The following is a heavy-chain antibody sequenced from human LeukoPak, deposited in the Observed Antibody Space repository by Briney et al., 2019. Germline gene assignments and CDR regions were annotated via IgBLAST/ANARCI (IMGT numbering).Heavy chain of an antibody. D-gene: IGHD1-26*01. V-gene: IGHV4-59*12. CDR1: GGSISSYY. Sequence: SETLSLTCTVSGGSISSYYWSWIRQPPGKGLEWIGYIYYSGSTYYNPSLKSRVTISVDTSKNQFSLKLSSVTAADTAVYYCARGLYSGSYYDYWGQGTLVTVSS. J-gene: IGHJ4*02. CDR3: ARGLYSGSYYDY. CDR2: IYYSGST.